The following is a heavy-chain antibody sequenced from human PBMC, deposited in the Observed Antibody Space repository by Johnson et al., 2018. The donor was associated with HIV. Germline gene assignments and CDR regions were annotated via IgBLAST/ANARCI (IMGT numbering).Heavy chain of an antibody. D-gene: IGHD3-22*01. V-gene: IGHV3-NL1*01. J-gene: IGHJ3*02. CDR3: ARGSYDGSSGDAFEI. CDR2: IYSGGST. CDR1: GFTFSSYG. Sequence: QVQLVESGGGVVQPGRSLRLSCAASGFTFSSYGMHWVRQAPGKGLEWVSVIYSGGSTYYADSVKGRFTISRDNSKNTLYLQMNSLRAADTAGYDCARGSYDGSSGDAFEIWVQGTMVTVSA.